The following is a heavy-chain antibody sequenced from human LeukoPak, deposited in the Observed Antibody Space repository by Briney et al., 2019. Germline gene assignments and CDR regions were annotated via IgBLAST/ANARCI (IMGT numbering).Heavy chain of an antibody. CDR2: INPNSGGT. D-gene: IGHD1-26*01. CDR1: GYTFTGNY. V-gene: IGHV1-2*02. J-gene: IGHJ6*03. CDR3: ARNLGVGATVYYYYYMDV. Sequence: GASVKVSCKASGYTFTGNYMHWVRQAPGQGLEWMGWINPNSGGTNYAQKFQGRVTMTRDTSISTAYMELSRLRSDDTAVYYCARNLGVGATVYYYYYMDVWGKGTTVTVSS.